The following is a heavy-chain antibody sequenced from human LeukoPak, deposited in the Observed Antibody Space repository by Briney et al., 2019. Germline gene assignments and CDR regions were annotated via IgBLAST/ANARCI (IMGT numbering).Heavy chain of an antibody. CDR1: GYTFTSYD. D-gene: IGHD3-9*01. J-gene: IGHJ4*02. CDR3: ARSRDILTGYYYY. Sequence: ASVKVSCKASGYTFTSYDINWVRQATGQGLEWMGWMNPNSGNTGYAQKFQGRVTMTRNTSISTAYMELSSLRSEDTAVYYCARSRDILTGYYYYWGQGTLVTASS. CDR2: MNPNSGNT. V-gene: IGHV1-8*01.